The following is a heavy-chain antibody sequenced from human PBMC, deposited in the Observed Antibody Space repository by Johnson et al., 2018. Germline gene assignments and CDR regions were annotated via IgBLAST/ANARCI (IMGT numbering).Heavy chain of an antibody. Sequence: QLQESGAEVKRPGASVRVSGKAAGYTFTSYAIHWVRQAPGHRLEWMGWINIGDGYTKYSERFQGRVTISMDTPATTAYMEMTSLRSEDTAVYYCGREYCSGGRCYLGYWGQGTLVTVSS. V-gene: IGHV1-3*04. CDR1: GYTFTSYA. CDR2: INIGDGYT. CDR3: GREYCSGGRCYLGY. J-gene: IGHJ4*02. D-gene: IGHD2-15*01.